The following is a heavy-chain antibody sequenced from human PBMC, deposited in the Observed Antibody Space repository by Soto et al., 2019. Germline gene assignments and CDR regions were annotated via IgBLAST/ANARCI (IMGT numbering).Heavy chain of an antibody. D-gene: IGHD2-21*02. Sequence: KPSETLSLTCTVSGGSISSYYWSWIRQPPGKGLEWIGYIYHSGSTYYNPSLKSRVTISVDRSKNQFSLKLSSVTAADTAVYYCARVYCGGDCYSRWFDPWGQGTLVTVSS. CDR1: GGSISSYY. CDR3: ARVYCGGDCYSRWFDP. V-gene: IGHV4-59*12. J-gene: IGHJ5*02. CDR2: IYHSGST.